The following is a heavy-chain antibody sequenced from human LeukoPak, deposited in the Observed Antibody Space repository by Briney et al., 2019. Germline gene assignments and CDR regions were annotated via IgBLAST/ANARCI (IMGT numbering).Heavy chain of an antibody. CDR2: MYHSGST. CDR1: GGSITNYY. J-gene: IGHJ5*02. D-gene: IGHD2-15*01. V-gene: IGHV4-59*01. Sequence: PSETLSLTCTVSGGSITNYYWSWLRQPPGKGLEWIGYMYHSGSTNYNPSLKSRVTISVDTSKHQFSLRMNSGTAADTAVYYCAGAVLGGFWFDPWGQGTLVTVSS. CDR3: AGAVLGGFWFDP.